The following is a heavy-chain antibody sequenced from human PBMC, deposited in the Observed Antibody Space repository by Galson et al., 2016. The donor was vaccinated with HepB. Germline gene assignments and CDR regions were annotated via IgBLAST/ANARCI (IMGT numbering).Heavy chain of an antibody. CDR3: ARGVKSYDSSGYYGMDV. CDR2: IDSSVIYI. CDR1: GFTFRSSS. J-gene: IGHJ6*02. D-gene: IGHD3-22*01. V-gene: IGHV3-21*01. Sequence: SLRLSCAASGFTFRSSSVHWVRQAPGKGLEWVSFIDSSVIYIHYAESVKGRFTISRDNAKNSLYLQMHSLRAEDTAVYYCARGVKSYDSSGYYGMDVWGQGTTVTVSS.